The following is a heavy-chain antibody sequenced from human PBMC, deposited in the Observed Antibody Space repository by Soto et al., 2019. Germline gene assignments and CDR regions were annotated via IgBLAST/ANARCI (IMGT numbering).Heavy chain of an antibody. V-gene: IGHV4-31*03. Sequence: SETLSLTCTVSGGSISSGGYYWSWIRQHPGKGLEWIGYIYYSGSTYYNPSLKSRVTISVDTSKNQFSLKLSSVTAADTAVYYCARDRVEMATKRPEYYYYGMDVWGQGTTVTVSS. CDR1: GGSISSGGYY. CDR2: IYYSGST. CDR3: ARDRVEMATKRPEYYYYGMDV. D-gene: IGHD5-12*01. J-gene: IGHJ6*02.